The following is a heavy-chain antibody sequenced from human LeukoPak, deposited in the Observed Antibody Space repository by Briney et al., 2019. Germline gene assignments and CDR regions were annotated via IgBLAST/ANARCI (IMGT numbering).Heavy chain of an antibody. J-gene: IGHJ5*02. CDR3: ARAKTIFGVVNWFDP. CDR2: IYYSGST. D-gene: IGHD3-3*01. CDR1: GGSISSYY. Sequence: PSETLSLTCTVSGGSISSYYWSWIRQPPGKGLEWIGYIYYSGSTNCNPSLKSRVTISVDTSKNQFSLKLSSVTAADTAVYYCARAKTIFGVVNWFDPWGQGTLATVSS. V-gene: IGHV4-59*01.